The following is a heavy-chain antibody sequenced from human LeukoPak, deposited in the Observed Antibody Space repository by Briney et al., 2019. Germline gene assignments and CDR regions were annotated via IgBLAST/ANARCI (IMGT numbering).Heavy chain of an antibody. CDR1: GGSISSGDYY. D-gene: IGHD4-11*01. CDR2: IYYSGST. J-gene: IGHJ4*02. V-gene: IGHV4-30-4*08. Sequence: SQTLSLTCTVSGGSISSGDYYWSWIRQPPGTGREWIGYIYYSGSTYYNPSLKSRVTISVDTSKNQFSLKLSSVTAADTAVYYCARVDPSNDYFDYWGQGTLVTVSS. CDR3: ARVDPSNDYFDY.